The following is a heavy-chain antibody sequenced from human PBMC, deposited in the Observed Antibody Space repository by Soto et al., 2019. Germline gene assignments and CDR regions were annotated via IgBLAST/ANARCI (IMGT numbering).Heavy chain of an antibody. V-gene: IGHV1-24*01. D-gene: IGHD1-7*01. J-gene: IGHJ4*02. CDR3: ATDLEIQTVRQY. Sequence: ASVKVSCKFSGYTLTELSMHWVRQAPGKGLEWMGGFDPEDGETIYAQKFQGRVTMTEDTSTDTAYMELSSLRSEDTAVYYCATDLEIQTVRQYWGQGTLVTVSS. CDR2: FDPEDGET. CDR1: GYTLTELS.